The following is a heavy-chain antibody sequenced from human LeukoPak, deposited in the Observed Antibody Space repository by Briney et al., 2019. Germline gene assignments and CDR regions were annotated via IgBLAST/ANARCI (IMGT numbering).Heavy chain of an antibody. J-gene: IGHJ3*02. Sequence: SETLSLTCTVSGASISSYYWSWIRQPAGKGLEWIGRIYTSGTTNYNPSLKSRVTMSVDTSNNQFSLKLSSVTAADTAVYYCARGPCSSTSCPSRGSFDIWGQGTMVTVSS. CDR3: ARGPCSSTSCPSRGSFDI. CDR1: GASISSYY. CDR2: IYTSGTT. D-gene: IGHD2-2*01. V-gene: IGHV4-4*07.